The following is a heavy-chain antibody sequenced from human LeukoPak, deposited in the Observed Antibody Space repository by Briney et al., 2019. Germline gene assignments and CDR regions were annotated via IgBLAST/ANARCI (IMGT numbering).Heavy chain of an antibody. CDR3: AKFGSSGLQGY. CDR1: GFSFSAYD. D-gene: IGHD6-6*01. V-gene: IGHV3-23*01. J-gene: IGHJ4*02. CDR2: ISSSGSAT. Sequence: GGSLRLSCAASGFSFSAYDMSWVRQAPGKGLEWVSGPVKGLEWVSAISSSGSATQYAESVKGRFTISRDNSKNTLYLQMNSLKSEDTAVYYCAKFGSSGLQGYWGQGTLVTVSS.